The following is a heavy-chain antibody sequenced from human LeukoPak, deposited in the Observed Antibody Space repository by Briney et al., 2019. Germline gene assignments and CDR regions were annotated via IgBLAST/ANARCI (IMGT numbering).Heavy chain of an antibody. V-gene: IGHV4-4*02. CDR3: TRGARGAVTGYFDY. J-gene: IGHJ4*02. CDR2: IFHYGTT. D-gene: IGHD6-19*01. Sequence: SETLSLTCSVSGGSIRTTTWWSWVRQPPGKGLEWIGDIFHYGTTNYNPSLKSRVTMSVDTSSNQFSLTLNSVTAADTAVYYCTRGARGAVTGYFDYWGQGALVTVSS. CDR1: GGSIRTTTW.